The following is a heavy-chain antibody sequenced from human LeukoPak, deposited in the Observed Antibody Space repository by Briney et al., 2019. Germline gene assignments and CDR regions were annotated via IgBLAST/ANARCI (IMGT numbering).Heavy chain of an antibody. Sequence: PSETLSLTCTVSGGSISSSSYYWGWIRQSPGKGLEWIGSIYYSGSTYYNPSLKSRVTISVDTSKNQFSLKLSSVTAADTAVYYCASTYYYDSSGYGGVYFDYWGQGTLVTVSS. CDR3: ASTYYYDSSGYGGVYFDY. V-gene: IGHV4-39*07. D-gene: IGHD3-22*01. CDR2: IYYSGST. J-gene: IGHJ4*02. CDR1: GGSISSSSYY.